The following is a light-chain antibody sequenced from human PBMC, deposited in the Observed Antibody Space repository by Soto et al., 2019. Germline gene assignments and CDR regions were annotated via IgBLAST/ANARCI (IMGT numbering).Light chain of an antibody. CDR1: QSVSSN. Sequence: EIVKTQSPATLSVSPGERATLSCRASQSVSSNLAWYQQKPGQAPRLLIYGASTRATGIPARFSGSGSGTEFTLTISSLQSEDFAVYYCQQYNNWQETFGQGTKVEIK. V-gene: IGKV3-15*01. CDR2: GAS. J-gene: IGKJ1*01. CDR3: QQYNNWQET.